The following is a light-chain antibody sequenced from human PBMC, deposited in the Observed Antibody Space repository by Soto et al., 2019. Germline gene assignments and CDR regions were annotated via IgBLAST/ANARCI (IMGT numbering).Light chain of an antibody. CDR1: SSDVGAYDL. V-gene: IGLV2-23*01. Sequence: QSAVTQPAYVSGSPGQSITISCIGTSSDVGAYDLVSWYQQYPGTAPRLIIYENIRRPSGIDSRFSGSKSGNTAALTISGLRAEDGSNYHCCSYAGNRIFVFGGGTKLTVL. CDR2: ENI. J-gene: IGLJ2*01. CDR3: CSYAGNRIFV.